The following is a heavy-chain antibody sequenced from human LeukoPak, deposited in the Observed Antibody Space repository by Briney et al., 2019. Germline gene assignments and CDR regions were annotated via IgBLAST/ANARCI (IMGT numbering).Heavy chain of an antibody. CDR2: IYTSGST. J-gene: IGHJ3*02. CDR3: AREPRSDYDFWSGYSADAFDI. V-gene: IGHV4-61*02. D-gene: IGHD3-3*01. Sequence: SQTLSLTCTVSGGSISSGDYYWSWIRQPAGKGLEWIGRIYTSGSTNYNPSLKSRVTMSVDTSKNQFSLKLSSVTAADTAVYYCAREPRSDYDFWSGYSADAFDIWGQGTMVTVSS. CDR1: GGSISSGDYY.